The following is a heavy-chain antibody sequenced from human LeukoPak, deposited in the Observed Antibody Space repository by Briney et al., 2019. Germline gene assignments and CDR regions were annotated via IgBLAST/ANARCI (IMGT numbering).Heavy chain of an antibody. Sequence: ASVKVSCKASGYTFTSSGISWVRQAPGQGLEWMGWINTNTGNPTYAQGFTGRFVFSLDTSVSTAYLQISSLKAEDTAVYYCARDGGVGIAASPTHYWGQGTLVTVSS. CDR2: INTNTGNP. D-gene: IGHD6-13*01. CDR3: ARDGGVGIAASPTHY. V-gene: IGHV7-4-1*02. CDR1: GYTFTSSG. J-gene: IGHJ4*02.